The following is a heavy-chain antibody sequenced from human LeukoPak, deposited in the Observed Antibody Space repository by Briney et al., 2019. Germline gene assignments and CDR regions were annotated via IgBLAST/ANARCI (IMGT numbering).Heavy chain of an antibody. CDR1: GYTFTSYY. J-gene: IGHJ4*02. CDR2: INPSGGST. CDR3: ARDQSTLGSFDY. V-gene: IGHV1-46*01. Sequence: ASVNVSCKASGYTFTSYYMHWVRQAPGQGLEWMGIINPSGGSTSYAQKFQGRVTMTRDTSTSTVYMELSSLRSEDTAVYYCARDQSTLGSFDYWGQGTLVTVSS.